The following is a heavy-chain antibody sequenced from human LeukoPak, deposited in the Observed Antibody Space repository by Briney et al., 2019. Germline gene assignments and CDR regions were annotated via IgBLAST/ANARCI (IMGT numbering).Heavy chain of an antibody. J-gene: IGHJ4*02. V-gene: IGHV3-23*01. CDR2: ISGSGDNT. CDR1: GFTFSSYA. CDR3: AREKFDY. Sequence: GGSLRLSCAASGFTFSSYAMSWVRQAPGKGLEWVSVISGSGDNTYYADSVEGRLTISRDNSKNTLYLQMNSLRAEDTAVYYCAREKFDYWGQGTLVTVSS.